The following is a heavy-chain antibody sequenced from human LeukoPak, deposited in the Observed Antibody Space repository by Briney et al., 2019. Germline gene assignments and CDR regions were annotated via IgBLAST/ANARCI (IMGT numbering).Heavy chain of an antibody. CDR1: GFTFSSYS. CDR3: ARLIVVVPAAAFDY. Sequence: PGGSLRLSCAASGFTFSSYSMNWVRQALGKGLEWVSSISSSSSYIYYADSVKGRFTISRDNAKNSLYLQMNSLRAEDTAVYYCARLIVVVPAAAFDYWGQGTLVTVSS. CDR2: ISSSSSYI. V-gene: IGHV3-21*01. J-gene: IGHJ4*02. D-gene: IGHD2-2*01.